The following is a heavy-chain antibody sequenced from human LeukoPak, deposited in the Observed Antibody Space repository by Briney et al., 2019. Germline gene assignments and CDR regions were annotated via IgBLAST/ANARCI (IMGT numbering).Heavy chain of an antibody. CDR2: IYYSGST. Sequence: SETLSLTCTVSGGSISSYYWSWIRQPPGKGLEWIGYIYYSGSTNYNPSLKSRVTISVDTSKNQFSLKLSSVTAADTAVYYCARGQYSFYYYYMDVWGKGTTVTVSS. CDR1: GGSISSYY. D-gene: IGHD5-12*01. CDR3: ARGQYSFYYYYMDV. J-gene: IGHJ6*03. V-gene: IGHV4-59*01.